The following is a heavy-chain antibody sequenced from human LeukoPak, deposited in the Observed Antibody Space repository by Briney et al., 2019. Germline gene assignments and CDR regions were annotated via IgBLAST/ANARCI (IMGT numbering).Heavy chain of an antibody. V-gene: IGHV1-2*02. J-gene: IGHJ5*02. CDR3: ARGGWSLGYCSSSSCLDWFDP. CDR2: INPNSGGT. CDR1: GGTFRNYA. Sequence: ASVRVSCKASGGTFRNYAISWVRQAPGQGLEWMGWINPNSGGTNYAQKFQGRVTMTRDTSISTAYMELSRLRSDDTAVYYCARGGWSLGYCSSSSCLDWFDPWGQGTLVTVSS. D-gene: IGHD2-2*01.